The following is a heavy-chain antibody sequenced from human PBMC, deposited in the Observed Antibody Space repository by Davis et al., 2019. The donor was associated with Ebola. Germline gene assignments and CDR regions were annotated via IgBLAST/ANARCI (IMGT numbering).Heavy chain of an antibody. CDR2: VSYDGSSK. D-gene: IGHD3-3*01. J-gene: IGHJ4*02. CDR3: ARDTAISY. V-gene: IGHV3-30-3*01. Sequence: GESLKISCAVSGFTFSGHSMHWVRQAPGKGLEWVAVVSYDGSSKYYADSVKGRFTISRDNSKNALYLQMNSLRAEDTAVYYCARDTAISYWGQGTLVTVSS. CDR1: GFTFSGHS.